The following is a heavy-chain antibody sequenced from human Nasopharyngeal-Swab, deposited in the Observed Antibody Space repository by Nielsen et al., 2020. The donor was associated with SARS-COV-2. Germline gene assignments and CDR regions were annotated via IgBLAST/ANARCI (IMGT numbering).Heavy chain of an antibody. CDR1: GFTFSSNS. CDR3: ARGRGGGYDPWGYYYYDMDV. J-gene: IGHJ6*02. D-gene: IGHD5-12*01. V-gene: IGHV3-21*01. CDR2: ISTSSSYL. Sequence: GESLKISCAASGFTFSSNSMNWVRQAPGKGLEWVSSISTSSSYLYYADSVKGRSTISRDNPKNSLYLQMNSLRAEDTAVYYCARGRGGGYDPWGYYYYDMDVWGHGTTVTVSS.